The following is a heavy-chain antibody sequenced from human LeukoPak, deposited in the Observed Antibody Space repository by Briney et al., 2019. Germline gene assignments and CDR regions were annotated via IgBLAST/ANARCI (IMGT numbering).Heavy chain of an antibody. V-gene: IGHV3-7*01. CDR1: GFIFSAYG. Sequence: PGGSLRLSCATSGFIFSAYGRHWVRQAPGKGPEWVANIKKDGSEKYYVDSVKGRFTISRDNAKNSLYLQMNSLRAEDTAVYYCARDLYRIVVVPHYFDYWGQGTLVTVSS. J-gene: IGHJ4*02. CDR2: IKKDGSEK. D-gene: IGHD3-22*01. CDR3: ARDLYRIVVVPHYFDY.